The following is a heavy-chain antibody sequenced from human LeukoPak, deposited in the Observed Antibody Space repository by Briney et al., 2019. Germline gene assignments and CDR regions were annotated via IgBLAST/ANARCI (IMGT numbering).Heavy chain of an antibody. V-gene: IGHV3-11*04. Sequence: GGCLRLSCEASGFTLSTSWMSWIRQAPGKGLEWVSYISSSGSTIYYADSVKGRFTISRDNAKNSLYLQMNSLRAEDTAVYYCARVGLRWPIDYWGQGTLVTVSS. CDR3: ARVGLRWPIDY. D-gene: IGHD4-23*01. CDR2: ISSSGSTI. CDR1: GFTLSTSW. J-gene: IGHJ4*02.